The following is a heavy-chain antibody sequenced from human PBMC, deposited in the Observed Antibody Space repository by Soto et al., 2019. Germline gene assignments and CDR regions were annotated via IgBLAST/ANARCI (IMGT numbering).Heavy chain of an antibody. V-gene: IGHV1-3*01. D-gene: IGHD2-2*03. CDR1: GYTFTSYA. Sequence: GASVKVSCKASGYTFTSYAMHWVRQAPGQRLEWMGWINAGNGNTKYSQKFQGRVTITRDTSASTAYMELSSLRSEDTAVYYCARDMEIVPSEGGFYFDFWGQGALVTVSS. CDR2: INAGNGNT. CDR3: ARDMEIVPSEGGFYFDF. J-gene: IGHJ4*02.